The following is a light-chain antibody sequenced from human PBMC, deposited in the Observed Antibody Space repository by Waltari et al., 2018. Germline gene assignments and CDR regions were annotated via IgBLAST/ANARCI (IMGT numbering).Light chain of an antibody. J-gene: IGLJ3*02. CDR3: ASWDDSLNGHWV. CDR1: ASNIGGNL. V-gene: IGLV1-44*01. CDR2: RSD. Sequence: QSVLTQPPSASGTPGQRVTISCSGSASNIGGNLVNWYQQLPGKAPKLLIYRSDRRPSGVPDRFSASKTGTSASLAISGLQSEDEADYVCASWDDSLNGHWVFGGGTKVTVL.